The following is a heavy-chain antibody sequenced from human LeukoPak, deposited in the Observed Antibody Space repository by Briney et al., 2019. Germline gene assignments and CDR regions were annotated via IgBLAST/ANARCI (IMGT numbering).Heavy chain of an antibody. CDR3: ARIPISSGYYYGVDY. CDR1: GFTFITHW. J-gene: IGHJ4*02. CDR2: IYSGGST. D-gene: IGHD3-22*01. V-gene: IGHV3-66*01. Sequence: GGSLRLSCAGSGFTFITHWMNWVRQAPGKGLEWVSVIYSGGSTYYADSVKGRFTISRDNSKNTLYLQMNSLRAEDTAVYYCARIPISSGYYYGVDYWGQGTLVTVSS.